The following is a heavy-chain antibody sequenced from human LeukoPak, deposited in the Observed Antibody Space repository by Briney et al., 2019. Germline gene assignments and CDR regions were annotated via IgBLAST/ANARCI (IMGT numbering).Heavy chain of an antibody. J-gene: IGHJ4*02. V-gene: IGHV5-51*01. CDR1: GYSFPNYW. Sequence: GESLKISCKGSGYSFPNYWIGWVRQMPGKGLEWMGLIYPGESDIRYSPSFQGQDTISADKSISTAYLHWSGLKASDTAIYYCARFALTSSLDYWGQGTLVTVSS. CDR2: IYPGESDI. D-gene: IGHD6-13*01. CDR3: ARFALTSSLDY.